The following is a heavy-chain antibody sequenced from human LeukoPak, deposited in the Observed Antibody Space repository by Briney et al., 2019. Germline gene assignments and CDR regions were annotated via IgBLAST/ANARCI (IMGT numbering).Heavy chain of an antibody. CDR2: ISHSGST. J-gene: IGHJ4*02. V-gene: IGHV4-34*01. Sequence: SETLSLTCAVYGGSFSGYYWYWIRQPPGKGLEWIGEISHSGSTNYSPSLKSRVTISLDTSKNQFSLKVNSVTAADTAVYYCAAVTTGYWGPGTLVTVSS. CDR3: AAVTTGY. CDR1: GGSFSGYY. D-gene: IGHD4-17*01.